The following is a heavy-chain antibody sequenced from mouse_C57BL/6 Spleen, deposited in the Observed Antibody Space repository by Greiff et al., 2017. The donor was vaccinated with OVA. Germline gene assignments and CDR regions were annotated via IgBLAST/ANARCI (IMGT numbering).Heavy chain of an antibody. Sequence: VQVVESGGDLVKPGGSLKLSCAASGFTFSSYGMSWVRQTPDKRLEWVATISSGGSYTYYPDSVKGRFTISRDNAKNTLYLQMSSLKSEDTAMYYCARHGGNYGPFDYWGQGTTLTVSS. J-gene: IGHJ2*01. CDR1: GFTFSSYG. D-gene: IGHD1-1*02. CDR2: ISSGGSYT. CDR3: ARHGGNYGPFDY. V-gene: IGHV5-6*01.